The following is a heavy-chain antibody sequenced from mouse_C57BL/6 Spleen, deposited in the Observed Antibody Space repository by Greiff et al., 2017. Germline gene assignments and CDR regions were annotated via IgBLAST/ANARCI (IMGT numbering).Heavy chain of an antibody. Sequence: QVQLQQSGAELVRPGTSVKVSCKASGYAFTNYLIEWVKQRPGQGLEWIGVINPGSGGTNYNEKFKGKATLTADKSSSTAYMQLSSLTSEDSAVYFCARNYGNYERFAYWGQGTLVTVSA. CDR1: GYAFTNYL. J-gene: IGHJ3*01. CDR2: INPGSGGT. CDR3: ARNYGNYERFAY. V-gene: IGHV1-54*01. D-gene: IGHD2-1*01.